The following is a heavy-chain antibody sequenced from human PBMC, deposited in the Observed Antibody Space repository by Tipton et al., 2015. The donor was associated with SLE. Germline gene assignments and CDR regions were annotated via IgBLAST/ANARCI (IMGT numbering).Heavy chain of an antibody. V-gene: IGHV4-59*11. CDR3: ARRVQLGYDRGIDP. J-gene: IGHJ5*02. CDR1: GGSISSHY. CDR2: IYYSGST. D-gene: IGHD2-8*01. Sequence: GLVKPSETLSLTCTVSGGSISSHYWSWIRQPPGKGLEWIGYIYYSGSTNYNPSLKSRVTISVDTSKNQFSRKLSSVTAADTAVYYCARRVQLGYDRGIDPWGQGTLVTVSS.